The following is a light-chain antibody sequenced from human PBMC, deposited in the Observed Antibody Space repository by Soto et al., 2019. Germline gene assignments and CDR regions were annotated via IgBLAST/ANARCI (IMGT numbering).Light chain of an antibody. CDR1: QSVSSN. J-gene: IGKJ4*01. CDR2: GAS. Sequence: EIVMTQSPATLSVSPGERATLSCRASQSVSSNLACYQQKPGQAPRLLIYGASTRASGIPARFSGSGSGTEFTLTISSLQSEDFAVYYRQQYHNWPLTFGGGTKVDIK. CDR3: QQYHNWPLT. V-gene: IGKV3-15*01.